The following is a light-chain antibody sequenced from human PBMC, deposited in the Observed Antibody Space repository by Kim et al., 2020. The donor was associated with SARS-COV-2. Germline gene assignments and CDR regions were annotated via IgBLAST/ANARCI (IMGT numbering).Light chain of an antibody. Sequence: QSVTISWPGTSSDVGSYNRVSWYQQTPGTAPKLMIYEVSNRPSGVPDRFSGSKSGNTASLTISGLQAEDEADYYCSSYTSSSTLYVFGTGTKVTVL. CDR1: SSDVGSYNR. J-gene: IGLJ1*01. CDR3: SSYTSSSTLYV. CDR2: EVS. V-gene: IGLV2-18*02.